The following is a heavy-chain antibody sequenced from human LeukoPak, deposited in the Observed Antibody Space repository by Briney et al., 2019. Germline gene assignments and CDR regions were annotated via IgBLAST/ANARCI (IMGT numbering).Heavy chain of an antibody. Sequence: GESLKTSCKGSGYIFNAYWIAWVRQMPGKGLEWMGIIYPDDSDTRYSPSFQGQVTISADKSVRTAYLQWSSLKASDTAMYYCARPNITSYYDSRGYDAFDVWGQGTMVTVSS. J-gene: IGHJ3*01. CDR1: GYIFNAYW. CDR2: IYPDDSDT. CDR3: ARPNITSYYDSRGYDAFDV. V-gene: IGHV5-51*01. D-gene: IGHD3-22*01.